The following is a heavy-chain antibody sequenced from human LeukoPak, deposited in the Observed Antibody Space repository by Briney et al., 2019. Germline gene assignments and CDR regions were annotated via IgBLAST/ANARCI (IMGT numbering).Heavy chain of an antibody. CDR1: GFPFSVYP. CDR3: AKDRIAAADRTIFDY. CDR2: ITGGGGRT. V-gene: IGHV3-23*01. J-gene: IGHJ4*02. D-gene: IGHD6-13*01. Sequence: GGSLRLSCAPPGFPFSVYPRSGAPRAPGKGRGWVSEITGGGGRTYYADSVKGRFTISRDNSKKTLYLQMNSLRAEDTAVYSSAKDRIAAADRTIFDYSGQGTLVTVSS.